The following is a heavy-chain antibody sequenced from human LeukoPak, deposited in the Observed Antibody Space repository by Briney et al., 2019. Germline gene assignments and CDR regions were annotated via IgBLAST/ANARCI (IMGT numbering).Heavy chain of an antibody. D-gene: IGHD6-19*01. J-gene: IGHJ4*02. V-gene: IGHV1-46*03. CDR2: INPGGGST. Sequence: ASVKVSCMASGYTFTSHYMHWVRQAPAQGLEWMGIINPGGGSTSNAQKFQGRVTMTRDTSTSTVYMELSSLRSEDTAVYYCARVHSGSGWYYFDYWGQGTLVTVSS. CDR3: ARVHSGSGWYYFDY. CDR1: GYTFTSHY.